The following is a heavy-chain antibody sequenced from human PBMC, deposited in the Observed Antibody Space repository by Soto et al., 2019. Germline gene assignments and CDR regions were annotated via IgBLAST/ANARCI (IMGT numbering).Heavy chain of an antibody. Sequence: QVQLVQSGAEVKKPGASVKVSCKASGYTFTSYAMHWVRQAPGQRLEWMGWINAGNGNTKYSQKFQGRVTITRDTSASTAYMELSSLRSEDTAVYYCAREKPGIAAAGILDYWCQGTLVTVSS. CDR1: GYTFTSYA. CDR3: AREKPGIAAAGILDY. J-gene: IGHJ4*02. D-gene: IGHD6-13*01. CDR2: INAGNGNT. V-gene: IGHV1-3*01.